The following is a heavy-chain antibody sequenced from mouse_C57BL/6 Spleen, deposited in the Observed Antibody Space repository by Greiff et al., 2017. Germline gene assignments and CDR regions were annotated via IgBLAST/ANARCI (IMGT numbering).Heavy chain of an antibody. J-gene: IGHJ4*01. CDR1: GYTFTSYW. Sequence: QVQLKQPGAELVKPGASVKVSCKASGYTFTSYWMHWVKQRPGQGLEWIGRIHPSDSDTNYNQKFKGKATLTVDKSSSTAYMQLSSLTSEDSAVYYCAIGTDGYYAMDYWGQGTSVTVSS. D-gene: IGHD2-3*01. CDR3: AIGTDGYYAMDY. CDR2: IHPSDSDT. V-gene: IGHV1-74*01.